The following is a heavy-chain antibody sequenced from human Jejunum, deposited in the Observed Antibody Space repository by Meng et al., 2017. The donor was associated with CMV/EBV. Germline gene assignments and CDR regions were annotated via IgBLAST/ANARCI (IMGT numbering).Heavy chain of an antibody. CDR2: MHPTSGNT. Sequence: SGYAFTNYGNNWVRQATGHGLEWLGWMHPTSGNTGSAQKFQGKVILTRDISISTAYMELSNLRSDDSAIYYCARDYGGNSGWFDPWGQGTLVTVSS. D-gene: IGHD4-23*01. J-gene: IGHJ5*02. CDR3: ARDYGGNSGWFDP. V-gene: IGHV1-8*01. CDR1: GYAFTNYG.